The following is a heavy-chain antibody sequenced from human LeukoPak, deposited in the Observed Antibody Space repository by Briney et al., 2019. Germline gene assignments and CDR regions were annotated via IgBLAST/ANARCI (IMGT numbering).Heavy chain of an antibody. J-gene: IGHJ4*02. CDR3: ARGLRYFDY. Sequence: GGSLTLSCAASGFTSTNYIMRWVRQPPGRGLEWVATITSDGATYYPDSVKGRCTISRDNSKNTVYLQMNSLRAEDTGIYSCARGLRYFDYWGQGTLVSVSS. V-gene: IGHV3-23*01. CDR1: GFTSTNYI. CDR2: ITSDGAT. D-gene: IGHD3-10*01.